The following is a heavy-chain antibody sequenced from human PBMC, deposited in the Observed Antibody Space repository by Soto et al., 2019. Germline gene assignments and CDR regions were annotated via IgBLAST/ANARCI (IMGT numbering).Heavy chain of an antibody. J-gene: IGHJ3*02. CDR3: ARDQAAILWFGPRGAFDI. CDR2: ISSSSSNI. CDR1: GFTFSSYS. D-gene: IGHD3-10*01. Sequence: PGGSLRLSCAASGFTFSSYSMNWVRQAPGKGLEWVSSISSSSSNIYYADSVKGRFTISRDNAKNSLYLQMNSLRAEDTAVYYCARDQAAILWFGPRGAFDIWGQGTRVTVS. V-gene: IGHV3-21*01.